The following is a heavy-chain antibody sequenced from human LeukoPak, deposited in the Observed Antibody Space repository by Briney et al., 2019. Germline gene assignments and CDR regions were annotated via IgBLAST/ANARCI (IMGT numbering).Heavy chain of an antibody. CDR1: GYSFTSYW. D-gene: IGHD2-15*01. J-gene: IGHJ5*02. CDR3: ARRGRYCSGGSCYSYNWFDP. CDR2: IYPGDSDT. V-gene: IGHV5-51*01. Sequence: GESLKISCKGSGYSFTSYWIGWVRQMPGKGLEWRGIIYPGDSDTRYSPSFQGQVTISADKSISTAYLQWSSLKASDTAMYYCARRGRYCSGGSCYSYNWFDPWGQGTLVTVSS.